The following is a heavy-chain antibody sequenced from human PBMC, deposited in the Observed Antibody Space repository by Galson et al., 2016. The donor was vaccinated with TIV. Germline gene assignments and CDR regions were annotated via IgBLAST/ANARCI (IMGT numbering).Heavy chain of an antibody. D-gene: IGHD3-22*01. CDR2: IGANSGDT. Sequence: SVKVSCKASGYTFSKYGISWVRQAPGQGLEWVGCIGANSGDTNSAQKLQGRVTLATDTSTSTAYMELRSLRSDDTVVYYWARDRGSMTMILVADYYYAMDVWGQGTLVTVS. J-gene: IGHJ6*02. V-gene: IGHV1-18*01. CDR3: ARDRGSMTMILVADYYYAMDV. CDR1: GYTFSKYG.